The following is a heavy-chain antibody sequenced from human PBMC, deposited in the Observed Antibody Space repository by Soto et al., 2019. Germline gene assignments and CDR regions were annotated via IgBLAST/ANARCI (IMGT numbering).Heavy chain of an antibody. D-gene: IGHD2-21*02. J-gene: IGHJ6*02. Sequence: SETLSLTCTVSGGSISGYYWSWIRQPPGKGLEWIGYMYNTGSTVYNPSFKSRVTISVDTSKNQFSLKLNSVTAADTAVYYCARDLWGYCGTDCYPLDVWVQGTSVT. V-gene: IGHV4-59*01. CDR3: ARDLWGYCGTDCYPLDV. CDR1: GGSISGYY. CDR2: MYNTGST.